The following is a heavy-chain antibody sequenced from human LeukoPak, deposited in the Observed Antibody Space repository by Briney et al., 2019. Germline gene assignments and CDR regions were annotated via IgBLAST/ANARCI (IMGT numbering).Heavy chain of an antibody. CDR3: ASYHDSSGYQIDY. Sequence: GGSLRLSCEASEFTFSNYAMSWVRQAPGKGLEWVSIINNSGVHTSYADSVKGRFTISRDNSKNTLYLQMNSLRAEDTAVYYCASYHDSSGYQIDYWGQGTLVTVSS. CDR2: INNSGVHT. V-gene: IGHV3-23*01. D-gene: IGHD3-22*01. J-gene: IGHJ4*02. CDR1: EFTFSNYA.